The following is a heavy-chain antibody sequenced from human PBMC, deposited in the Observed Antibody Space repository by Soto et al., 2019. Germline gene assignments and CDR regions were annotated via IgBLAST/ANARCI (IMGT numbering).Heavy chain of an antibody. D-gene: IGHD3-22*01. CDR3: ARSRGGDYYDSSGYYWLVPWFDP. V-gene: IGHV4-59*01. CDR2: IYYSGST. CDR1: GGSISSYY. Sequence: SETLSLTCTVSGGSISSYYWSWIRQPPGKGLEWIGYIYYSGSTNYNPSLKSRVTISVDTSKNQFSLKLSSVTAADTAVYYCARSRGGDYYDSSGYYWLVPWFDPWGQGTLVTVSS. J-gene: IGHJ5*02.